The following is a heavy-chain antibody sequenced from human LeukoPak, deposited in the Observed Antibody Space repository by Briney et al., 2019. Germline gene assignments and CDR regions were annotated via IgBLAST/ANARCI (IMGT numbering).Heavy chain of an antibody. Sequence: GGSLRLSCAASGFTFSNYEMNWVRQAPGKGLEWVALISYDESDKYYADSVKGRFTISRDNSNNTLYLQMHSLRAEDTAVYYCAKRGWLYYSDVWGKGTTVTVSS. CDR2: ISYDESDK. CDR1: GFTFSNYE. D-gene: IGHD6-19*01. CDR3: AKRGWLYYSDV. V-gene: IGHV3-30*18. J-gene: IGHJ6*03.